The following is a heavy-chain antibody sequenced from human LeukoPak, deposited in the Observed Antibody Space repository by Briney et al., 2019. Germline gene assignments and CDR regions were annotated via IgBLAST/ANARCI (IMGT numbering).Heavy chain of an antibody. CDR3: ARDRAVAGTIDY. CDR1: GFTFNMYD. CDR2: ISYDGSNE. J-gene: IGHJ4*02. D-gene: IGHD6-19*01. Sequence: GGSLRLSCAASGFTFNMYDMFWVRQAPGKGLEWVAVISYDGSNEYYADSVKGRFTISRDNSKNTLYLQMSSLRAEDTAVYYCARDRAVAGTIDYWGQGTLVTVSS. V-gene: IGHV3-30-3*01.